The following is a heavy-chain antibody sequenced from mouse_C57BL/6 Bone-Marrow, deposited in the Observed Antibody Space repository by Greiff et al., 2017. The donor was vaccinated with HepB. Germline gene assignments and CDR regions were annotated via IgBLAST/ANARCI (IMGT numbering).Heavy chain of an antibody. CDR1: GFSLSTFGMG. J-gene: IGHJ4*01. CDR3: ARIELNHDYDVRAMDY. D-gene: IGHD2-4*01. CDR2: IWWEDDK. V-gene: IGHV8-8*01. Sequence: QVTLKVSGPGILQPSQTLSLTCSFSGFSLSTFGMGVGWIRQPSGTGLEWLAHIWWEDDKYYNPALKSRLTISKDTSKNQVFLKIANVDTADTATYYCARIELNHDYDVRAMDYWGQGTSVTVSS.